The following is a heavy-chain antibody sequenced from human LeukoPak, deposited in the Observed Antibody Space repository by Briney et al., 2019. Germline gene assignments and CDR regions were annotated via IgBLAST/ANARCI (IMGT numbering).Heavy chain of an antibody. V-gene: IGHV3-66*01. CDR3: ALSGSYYPFDY. J-gene: IGHJ4*02. CDR1: GFTVSSNY. D-gene: IGHD1-26*01. CDR2: IYSGGST. Sequence: GGSLRLSCAASGFTVSSNYMSWVRQAPGKGLEWVSVIYSGGSTYYADSVKGRFTISRDNSKNTLYLQMNSLRAEDAAVYYCALSGSYYPFDYWGQGTLDTVSS.